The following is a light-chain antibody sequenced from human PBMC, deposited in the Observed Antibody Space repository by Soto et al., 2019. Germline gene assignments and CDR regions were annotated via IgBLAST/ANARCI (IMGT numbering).Light chain of an antibody. J-gene: IGKJ2*01. CDR1: QSVLYNSNNKNY. CDR3: QQYYTNPPHT. V-gene: IGKV4-1*01. Sequence: DIVMTQSPDSLAVSLGERATINCKSSQSVLYNSNNKNYLAWYQQKPGQPPKLLLYWDSTREFGVPDRFSGSGSETDFTLTISRMQAEDVAVYYCQQYYTNPPHTFGPGTKLEMK. CDR2: WDS.